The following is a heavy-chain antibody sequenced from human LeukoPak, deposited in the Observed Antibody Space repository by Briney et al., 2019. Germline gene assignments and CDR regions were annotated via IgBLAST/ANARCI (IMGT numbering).Heavy chain of an antibody. CDR2: IGGRSGRT. D-gene: IGHD1-7*01. J-gene: IGHJ4*02. V-gene: IGHV3-23*01. Sequence: GGSLRLSCAASGFTFSSYGMAWVRQAPGKGLEWVSTIGGRSGRTYYADSVKGRFTISRDNSKNTLYLQMNSLRAEDTAVYYCAKRGVTETKELDYWGQGSLVTVSS. CDR3: AKRGVTETKELDY. CDR1: GFTFSSYG.